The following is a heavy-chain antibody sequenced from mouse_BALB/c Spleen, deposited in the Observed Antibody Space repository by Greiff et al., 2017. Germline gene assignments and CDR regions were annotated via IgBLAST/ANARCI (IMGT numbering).Heavy chain of an antibody. Sequence: EVKLVESGGGLVQPGGSRKLSCAASGFTFSSFGMHWVRQAPEKGLEWVAYISSGSSTIYYADTVKGRFTISRGNPKNTLFLQMTSLRSEDTAMYYCARNGGSSYGAMDYWGQGTSVTVSS. D-gene: IGHD1-1*01. CDR1: GFTFSSFG. V-gene: IGHV5-17*02. J-gene: IGHJ4*01. CDR3: ARNGGSSYGAMDY. CDR2: ISSGSSTI.